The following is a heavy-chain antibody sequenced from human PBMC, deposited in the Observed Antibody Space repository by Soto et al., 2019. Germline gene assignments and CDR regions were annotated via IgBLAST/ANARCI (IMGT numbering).Heavy chain of an antibody. CDR3: TTDLPTLIPQVDS. CDR2: ISANADIT. Sequence: GGSLRLSCGASGFSFSNFAMTWVRQAPGKGLEWLSTISANADITYYADSVKGRFTISRDNSRDTLFFHMDSLKTEDTGVYFCTTDLPTLIPQVDSWGQGTLVTVSS. D-gene: IGHD4-4*01. CDR1: GFSFSNFA. J-gene: IGHJ4*02. V-gene: IGHV3-23*01.